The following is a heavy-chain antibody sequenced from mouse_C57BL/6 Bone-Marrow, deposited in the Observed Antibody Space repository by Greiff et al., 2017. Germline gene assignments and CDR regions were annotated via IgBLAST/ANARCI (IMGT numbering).Heavy chain of an antibody. V-gene: IGHV1-81*01. D-gene: IGHD2-3*01. J-gene: IGHJ1*03. CDR3: ARSDGYHAGWYFDV. CDR2: IYPGGGYT. Sequence: VQLQQSGAELARPGASVKLSCKASGYTFTSYGISWVKQRTGQGLEWIGDIYPGGGYTNYNEKFKGKATLTADKSSSTAYMQFSSLTSEDSAIYYCARSDGYHAGWYFDVWGTGTTVTVSS. CDR1: GYTFTSYG.